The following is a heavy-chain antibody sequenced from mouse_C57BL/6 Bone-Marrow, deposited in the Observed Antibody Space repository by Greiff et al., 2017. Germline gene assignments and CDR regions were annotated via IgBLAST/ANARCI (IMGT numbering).Heavy chain of an antibody. D-gene: IGHD2-10*01. J-gene: IGHJ2*01. CDR1: GYTFTGYW. CDR2: ILPGSGST. CDR3: ARSSYYGNYVD. V-gene: IGHV1-9*01. Sequence: QVQLKESGAELMKPGASVTISCKATGYTFTGYWIEWVKQRPGHGLEWIGEILPGSGSTNYNEKFKGKATFTADTSSNTAYMQLSSLTTEDYAIYDGARSSYYGNYVDWGQGTTLTVSS.